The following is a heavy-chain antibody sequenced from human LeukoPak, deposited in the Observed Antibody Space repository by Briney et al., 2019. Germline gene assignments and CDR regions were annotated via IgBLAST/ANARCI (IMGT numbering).Heavy chain of an antibody. CDR3: ARDPAVAGTGGIDY. CDR1: GFTFSSYW. V-gene: IGHV3-74*01. J-gene: IGHJ4*02. D-gene: IGHD6-19*01. Sequence: GGSLRLSCAASGFTFSSYWMHWDRQAPGKGLVWVSRINSDGSSTSYADSVKGRFTISRDNAKNTLYLQMNSLRAEDTAVYYCARDPAVAGTGGIDYWGQGTLVTVSS. CDR2: INSDGSST.